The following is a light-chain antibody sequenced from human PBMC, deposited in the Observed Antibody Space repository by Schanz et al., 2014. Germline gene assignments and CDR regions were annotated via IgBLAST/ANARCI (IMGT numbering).Light chain of an antibody. CDR3: QQYGSSPHT. Sequence: EIVLTQSPGTLSLSPGDRASLSCRASQTVSSSYLAWYQQKPGQAPRLLIYGASRRAPGIPDRFSGSGSGSNFTLTISRLEPEDFAVYYCQQYGSSPHTFGQGTKLEIK. CDR2: GAS. CDR1: QTVSSSY. J-gene: IGKJ2*01. V-gene: IGKV3-20*01.